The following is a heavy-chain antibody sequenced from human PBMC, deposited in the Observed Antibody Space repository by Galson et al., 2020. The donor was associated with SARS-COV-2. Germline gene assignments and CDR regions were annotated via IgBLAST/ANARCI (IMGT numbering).Heavy chain of an antibody. Sequence: GGSLRLSCAASGFTFSSYAMHWVRQAPGKGLEWVAVISYDGSNKYYADSVKGRFTISRDNSKNTLYLQMNSLRAEDTAVYYCARVGVYYYDSSGPFDYWCQGTLVTVSS. CDR2: ISYDGSNK. CDR3: ARVGVYYYDSSGPFDY. J-gene: IGHJ4*02. D-gene: IGHD3-22*01. CDR1: GFTFSSYA. V-gene: IGHV3-30-3*01.